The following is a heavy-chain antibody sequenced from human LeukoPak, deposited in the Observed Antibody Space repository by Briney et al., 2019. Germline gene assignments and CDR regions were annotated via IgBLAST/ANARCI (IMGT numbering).Heavy chain of an antibody. J-gene: IGHJ1*01. CDR1: GFTFTTYY. CDR3: ASGAQKYFQH. CDR2: INPSGGST. V-gene: IGHV1-46*01. D-gene: IGHD4/OR15-4a*01. Sequence: ASVKVSCKASGFTFTTYYIHWVRQAPGQGLEWMGIINPSGGSTSYAQKFQGRVTMTRDMSTSTVYMELSSLRSEDTAVYYCASGAQKYFQHWGQGTLVTVSS.